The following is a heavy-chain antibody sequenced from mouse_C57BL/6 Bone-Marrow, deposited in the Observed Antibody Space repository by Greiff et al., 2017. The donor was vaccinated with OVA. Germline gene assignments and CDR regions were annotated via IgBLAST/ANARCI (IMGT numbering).Heavy chain of an antibody. V-gene: IGHV5-6*01. CDR3: ARHGDYGSFFDY. Sequence: EVQRVESGGDLVKPGGSLKLSCAASGFTFSSYGMSWVRPTPDKRLEWVATISSGGSYTYYPDSVKGRFTISRDNAKNTLYLLMSSLKSEDTAMYYCARHGDYGSFFDYWGQGTTLTVSS. J-gene: IGHJ2*01. D-gene: IGHD1-1*01. CDR2: ISSGGSYT. CDR1: GFTFSSYG.